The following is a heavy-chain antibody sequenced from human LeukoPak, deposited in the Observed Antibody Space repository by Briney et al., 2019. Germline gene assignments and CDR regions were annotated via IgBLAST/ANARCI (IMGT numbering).Heavy chain of an antibody. CDR1: GGSFSGYY. CDR3: ARGDSSSYHFDY. V-gene: IGHV4-34*01. D-gene: IGHD6-6*01. Sequence: PSETLSLTCAVYGGSFSGYYWSWIRQPPGKGLEWIGEINHSGSTNYNPSLKSRVTISVDTSKNQFSLKLSSVTAADTAVYYCARGDSSSYHFDYWGQGTLVTVSS. CDR2: INHSGST. J-gene: IGHJ4*02.